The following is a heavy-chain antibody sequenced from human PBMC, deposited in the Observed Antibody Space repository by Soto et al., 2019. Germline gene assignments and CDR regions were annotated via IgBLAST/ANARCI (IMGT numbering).Heavy chain of an antibody. D-gene: IGHD1-26*01. CDR1: GYTFTSYG. CDR2: ISANNGNT. J-gene: IGHJ4*02. Sequence: QVQLVQSGAEVKKPGASVKVSCKASGYTFTSYGISWVRQAPGQGLEWMGWISANNGNTNYAQKLQGRVTMTTDTSTGTACMELRSLRSDDTAVYYCARDRGSYALDYWGQGTLVTVSS. CDR3: ARDRGSYALDY. V-gene: IGHV1-18*01.